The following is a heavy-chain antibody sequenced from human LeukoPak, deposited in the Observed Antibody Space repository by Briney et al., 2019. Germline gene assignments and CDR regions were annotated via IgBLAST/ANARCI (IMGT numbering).Heavy chain of an antibody. CDR3: ATGGNFYYSH. J-gene: IGHJ1*01. CDR2: AYGDGSSQ. Sequence: GGSLRLSCAASGFPFSGYGMHWVRQAPGKGLEWVAVAYGDGSSQNYADSVKGRFSISKDISKNTLSLQMNSLRAEDTAVYSCATGGNFYYSHWGQGTLVTVSS. D-gene: IGHD4-11*01. V-gene: IGHV3-33*01. CDR1: GFPFSGYG.